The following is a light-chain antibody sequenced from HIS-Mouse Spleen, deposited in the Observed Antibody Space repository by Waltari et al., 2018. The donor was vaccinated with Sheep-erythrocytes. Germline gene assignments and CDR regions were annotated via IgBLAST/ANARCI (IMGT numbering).Light chain of an antibody. CDR3: QQYNNWPWT. Sequence: EIVMTQSPATLSVSPGERATLSCRASQRVSSNLAWYQQKPGQAPRPLIYGASTRATGIPARFRGSGSGTEFTLTISSMQSEDFAVYYCQQYNNWPWTFGQGTKVEIK. CDR1: QRVSSN. V-gene: IGKV3-15*01. CDR2: GAS. J-gene: IGKJ1*01.